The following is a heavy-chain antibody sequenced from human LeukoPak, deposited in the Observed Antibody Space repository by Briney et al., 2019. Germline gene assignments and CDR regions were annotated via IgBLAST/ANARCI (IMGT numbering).Heavy chain of an antibody. CDR1: GFTFDDYV. D-gene: IGHD3-22*01. CDR2: ISWNGGNI. Sequence: PGGSLRLSCVASGFTFDDYVMHWVRQAPGKGLEWVSGISWNGGNIGYGDSVKGRFTVSRDNVKNSLHLQMNSLRTEDTALYYCAGGYYRYWGQGTLVTVSP. J-gene: IGHJ4*02. CDR3: AGGYYRY. V-gene: IGHV3-9*01.